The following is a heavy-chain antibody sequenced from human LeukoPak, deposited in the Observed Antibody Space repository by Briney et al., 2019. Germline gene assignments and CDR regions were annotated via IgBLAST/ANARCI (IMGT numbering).Heavy chain of an antibody. CDR2: IYTSGST. J-gene: IGHJ3*02. CDR3: ARDEWELLDAFDI. D-gene: IGHD1-26*01. CDR1: GGSISSGSYY. Sequence: SETLSLTCTVSGGSISSGSYYWSWIRQPAGKGLEWIGRIYTSGSTNYNPSLKSRVTISVDTSENQFSLKLSSVTAADTAVYYCARDEWELLDAFDIWGQGTMVTVSS. V-gene: IGHV4-61*02.